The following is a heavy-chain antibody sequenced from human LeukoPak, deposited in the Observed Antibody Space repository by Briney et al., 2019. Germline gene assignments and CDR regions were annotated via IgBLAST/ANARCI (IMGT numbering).Heavy chain of an antibody. J-gene: IGHJ4*02. Sequence: PSETLSLTCTVSGGSISSYYWSWIRQPPGKGLEWIGYIYYSGSTNYNPSLESRVTISVDTSKNQFSLKLSSVTAADTAVYYCARHGPDCSGGSCYSLIDYRGQGTLVTVSS. CDR1: GGSISSYY. CDR2: IYYSGST. V-gene: IGHV4-59*08. CDR3: ARHGPDCSGGSCYSLIDY. D-gene: IGHD2-15*01.